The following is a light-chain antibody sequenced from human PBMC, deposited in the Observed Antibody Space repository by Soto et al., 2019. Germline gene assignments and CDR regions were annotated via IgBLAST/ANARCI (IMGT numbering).Light chain of an antibody. CDR3: SSYTSSNTLI. J-gene: IGLJ2*01. V-gene: IGLV2-14*01. CDR1: SSDVGGYSY. CDR2: EVT. Sequence: QSALIQPASVSGSRGQSITISCTGASSDVGGYSYVSWYQQFPGRAPKVMIYEVTNRPSGVSNRFSGSKSGNTASLTISGLQAEDEADYYCSSYTSSNTLIFGGGTKVTVL.